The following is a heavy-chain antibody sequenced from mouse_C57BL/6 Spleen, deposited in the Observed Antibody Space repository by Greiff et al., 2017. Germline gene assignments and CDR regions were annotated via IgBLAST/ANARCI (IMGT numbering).Heavy chain of an antibody. CDR2: INPGSGGT. CDR3: ARSLGRDV. J-gene: IGHJ1*03. CDR1: GYAFTNYL. V-gene: IGHV1-54*01. D-gene: IGHD4-1*01. Sequence: QVQLKESGAELVRPGTSVKVSCKASGYAFTNYLIEWVKQRPGQGLEWIGVINPGSGGTNYNEKFKGKATLTADKSSSTAYMQLSSLTSEDSAVYFCARSLGRDVWGTGTTVTVSS.